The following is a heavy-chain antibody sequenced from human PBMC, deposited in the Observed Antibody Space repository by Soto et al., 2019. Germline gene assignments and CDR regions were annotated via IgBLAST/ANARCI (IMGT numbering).Heavy chain of an antibody. J-gene: IGHJ6*02. CDR3: ARFVNYYYGMDV. CDR2: INAGNGNT. V-gene: IGHV1-3*01. CDR1: GYTFTSYA. Sequence: ASVKVSCKASGYTFTSYAMHWVRQAPGQRLEWMGWINAGNGNTKYSQKFQGRVTITRDTSASTAYMELSSLRSEDTAVYYCARFVNYYYGMDVWGQGTTVTVSS. D-gene: IGHD3-16*02.